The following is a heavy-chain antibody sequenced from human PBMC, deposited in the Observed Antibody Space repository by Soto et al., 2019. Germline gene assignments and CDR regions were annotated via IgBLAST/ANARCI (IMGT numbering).Heavy chain of an antibody. J-gene: IGHJ4*02. V-gene: IGHV3-23*01. CDR1: GLTFSTYA. CDR2: ISGSGGST. Sequence: VGSLRLSCAVSGLTFSTYAMSWVRQAPGKGLEWVSAISGSGGSTYYADSVKGRFTISRDNSKNILYLQMNSLRAEDTAVYYCGRVTYDSSGYYCDIDYWGQGTLVTVSS. D-gene: IGHD3-22*01. CDR3: GRVTYDSSGYYCDIDY.